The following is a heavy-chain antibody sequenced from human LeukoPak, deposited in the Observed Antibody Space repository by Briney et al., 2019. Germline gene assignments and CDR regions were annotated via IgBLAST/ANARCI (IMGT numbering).Heavy chain of an antibody. J-gene: IGHJ4*02. CDR1: GFTVSSIY. CDR3: AKADGAGSYYEHLDY. Sequence: PGGSLRLSCAAPGFTVSSIYMKWVRHAPGKGLEWVSANGNGDNTYYADSVKGRFTISRDNSKKTLYLQINRLRAEDTAAYYFAKADGAGSYYEHLDYWGQGTLVTVSS. D-gene: IGHD3-10*01. CDR2: NGNGDNT. V-gene: IGHV3-53*01.